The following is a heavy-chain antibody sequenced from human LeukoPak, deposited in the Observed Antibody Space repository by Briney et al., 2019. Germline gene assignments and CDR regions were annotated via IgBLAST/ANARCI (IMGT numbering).Heavy chain of an antibody. D-gene: IGHD2/OR15-2a*01. CDR3: VKPEDSSTSRDSAGGY. V-gene: IGHV3-64D*06. Sequence: GGSLRLSCSASGFTFSSYAMHWVRQAPGKGLEYVSAISSNGGSTYYADSVKGRFTISRDNSKNTLYLQMSSLRAEDTAVYYRVKPEDSSTSRDSAGGYWGQGTLVTVSS. CDR2: ISSNGGST. J-gene: IGHJ4*02. CDR1: GFTFSSYA.